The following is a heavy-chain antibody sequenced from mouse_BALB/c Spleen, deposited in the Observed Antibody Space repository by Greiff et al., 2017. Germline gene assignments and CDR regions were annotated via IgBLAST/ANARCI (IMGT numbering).Heavy chain of an antibody. CDR2: ISSGSSTI. Sequence: DVHLVESGGGLVQPGGSRKLSCAASGFTFSSFGMHWVRQAPEKGLEWVAYISSGSSTIYYADTVKGRFTISRDNPKNTLFLQMTSLRSEDTAMYYCARPGSSYGAMDYWGQGTSVTVSS. CDR3: ARPGSSYGAMDY. V-gene: IGHV5-17*02. CDR1: GFTFSSFG. D-gene: IGHD1-1*01. J-gene: IGHJ4*01.